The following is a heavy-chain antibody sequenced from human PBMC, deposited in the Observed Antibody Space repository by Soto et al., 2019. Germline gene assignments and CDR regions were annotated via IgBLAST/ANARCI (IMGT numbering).Heavy chain of an antibody. J-gene: IGHJ1*01. V-gene: IGHV3-23*01. Sequence: PGGSLRLSCAASGFTFSSYAMSWVRQAPGKGLEWVSAISGSGGSTYYADSVKGRFTISRDNSKNTLYLQMNSLRAEDTAVYHCAKDPFSGTLTYFQHWGQGTLVTVSS. CDR2: ISGSGGST. D-gene: IGHD4-17*01. CDR1: GFTFSSYA. CDR3: AKDPFSGTLTYFQH.